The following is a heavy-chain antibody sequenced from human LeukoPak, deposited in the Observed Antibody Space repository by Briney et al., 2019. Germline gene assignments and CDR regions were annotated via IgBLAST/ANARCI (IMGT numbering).Heavy chain of an antibody. J-gene: IGHJ4*02. CDR1: GFTFSSYS. V-gene: IGHV3-21*01. CDR3: ARDDLGYFDY. CDR2: ISSSSSYI. D-gene: IGHD3-16*01. Sequence: GGSLRLSCAASGFTFSSYSMNWVRQAPGKGLEWVSSISSSSSYIYYADSVKGRFTISRYNAKNSLYLQMNSLRAEDTAVYYCARDDLGYFDYWGQGTLVTVSS.